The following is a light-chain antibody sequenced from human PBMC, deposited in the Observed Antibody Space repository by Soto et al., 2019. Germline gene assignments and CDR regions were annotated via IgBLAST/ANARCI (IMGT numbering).Light chain of an antibody. CDR1: SSDVGAYNS. J-gene: IGLJ1*01. V-gene: IGLV2-14*01. CDR3: SSYTSSNSYV. CDR2: DVS. Sequence: LTQPASVSGSPGQSIAISCTGTSSDVGAYNSVSWYQQYPGKAPKLMIHDVSNRPSGVSDRFSGSKSGNTASLTISGLQAEDEADYYCSSYTSSNSYVFGSGTKVTVL.